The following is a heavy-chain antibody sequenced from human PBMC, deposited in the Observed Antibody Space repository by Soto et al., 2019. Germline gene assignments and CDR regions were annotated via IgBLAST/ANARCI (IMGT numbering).Heavy chain of an antibody. V-gene: IGHV3-23*01. CDR3: AKKGASAAGTTPHFDY. D-gene: IGHD6-13*01. CDR1: GFTFSSYA. J-gene: IGHJ4*02. CDR2: ISGSGGST. Sequence: GGSLRLSCAASGFTFSSYAMSWVRQAPGKGLEWVSAISGSGGSTYYADSVKGRFTISRDNSKNTLYLQMNSLRAEDTAVYYCAKKGASAAGTTPHFDYWGQGTLVTVSS.